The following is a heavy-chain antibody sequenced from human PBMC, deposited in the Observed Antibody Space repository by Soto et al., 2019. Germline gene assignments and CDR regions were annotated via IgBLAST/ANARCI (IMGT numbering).Heavy chain of an antibody. J-gene: IGHJ4*01. D-gene: IGHD3-9*01. V-gene: IGHV3-23*01. Sequence: SLRLSCAASGFTFGHYAMNWVRQPPGKGLEWIATITYDGDFTHYEDSVKGRFTVSRDNSNNILYLEMNNMRVDDTALYYCARDPSTGKPDYWGRGTMVTVSS. CDR3: ARDPSTGKPDY. CDR2: ITYDGDFT. CDR1: GFTFGHYA.